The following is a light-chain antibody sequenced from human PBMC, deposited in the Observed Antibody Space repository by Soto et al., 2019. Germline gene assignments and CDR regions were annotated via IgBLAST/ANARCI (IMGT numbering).Light chain of an antibody. J-gene: IGKJ2*01. CDR2: DAS. Sequence: DIQMTQSPSTLSASVGDRVSISCRASQSLDKWLAWYQQKPGEAPKLLVSDASNLESGVSSRFTGSGSGTEFTLTISSLQPDDFATYYCQQYTRDPYTFGQGPKVDIK. CDR1: QSLDKW. CDR3: QQYTRDPYT. V-gene: IGKV1-5*01.